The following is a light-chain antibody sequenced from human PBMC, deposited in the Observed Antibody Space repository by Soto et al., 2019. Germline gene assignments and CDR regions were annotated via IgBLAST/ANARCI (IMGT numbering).Light chain of an antibody. CDR1: QSISSG. CDR3: QQYNSFWT. J-gene: IGKJ1*01. CDR2: DVS. V-gene: IGKV1-5*01. Sequence: DIQMTQSPSTLSASVGDRVTITCRASQSISSGLAWYQQKPGKAPKLLIYDVSSLESGVPSSFSGSGSGTEFTLTISSLQPDDFATYYCQQYNSFWTFGQGTKVEIK.